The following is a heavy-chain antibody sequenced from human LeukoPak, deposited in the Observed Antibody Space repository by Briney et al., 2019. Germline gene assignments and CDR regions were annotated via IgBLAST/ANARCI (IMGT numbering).Heavy chain of an antibody. CDR2: IKEDGTQK. CDR3: ARDLIAAARGY. Sequence: GGSLRLSCAASGFTFSRYWMSWARQAPGKGLEWVANIKEDGTQKYYVDSVKGRSTISRDNAKNSLYLQMNSLRAEDTAVYYCARDLIAAARGYWGQGTLVTVSS. V-gene: IGHV3-7*01. J-gene: IGHJ4*02. D-gene: IGHD6-13*01. CDR1: GFTFSRYW.